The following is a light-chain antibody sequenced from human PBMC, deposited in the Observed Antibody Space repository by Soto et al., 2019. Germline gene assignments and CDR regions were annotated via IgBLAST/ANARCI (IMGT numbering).Light chain of an antibody. Sequence: DIQMTQSPSTLSASVGDRVTITCRASYKIDNWLAWFQQTPGQAPKLLIYKASTVESGVPSRFSGRGSGTEFTLTISSLQTDACASYYFLHYSTYPLTFGGGTRVYI. J-gene: IGKJ4*01. CDR3: LHYSTYPLT. V-gene: IGKV1-5*03. CDR1: YKIDNW. CDR2: KAS.